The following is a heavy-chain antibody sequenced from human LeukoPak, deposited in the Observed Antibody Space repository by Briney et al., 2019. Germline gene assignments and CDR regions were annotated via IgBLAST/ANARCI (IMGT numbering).Heavy chain of an antibody. Sequence: GGSLRLSCAASGFTFSSYAMSWVRQAPGKGLEWVSAISGSGGSTYYADSVKGRFAISRDNSKNTLYLQMNSLRAEDTAVYYCAKGVDPSHYVDTAMEGYWGQGTLVTVSS. D-gene: IGHD5-18*01. CDR2: ISGSGGST. CDR1: GFTFSSYA. V-gene: IGHV3-23*01. CDR3: AKGVDPSHYVDTAMEGY. J-gene: IGHJ4*02.